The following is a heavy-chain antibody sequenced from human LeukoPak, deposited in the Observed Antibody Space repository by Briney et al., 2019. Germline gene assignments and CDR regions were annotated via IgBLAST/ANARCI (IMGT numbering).Heavy chain of an antibody. CDR3: ARGHFVVVVPAATDRSYNWFDP. D-gene: IGHD2-2*01. Sequence: SETLSLTCTVSGGSISSYYWSWIRQPPGKGLEWIGYIYYSGSTNYNPSLKSRVTISVDTSKNQFSLKLSSVTAADTAVYYCARGHFVVVVPAATDRSYNWFDPWGQGTLVTVSS. V-gene: IGHV4-59*12. CDR1: GGSISSYY. J-gene: IGHJ5*02. CDR2: IYYSGST.